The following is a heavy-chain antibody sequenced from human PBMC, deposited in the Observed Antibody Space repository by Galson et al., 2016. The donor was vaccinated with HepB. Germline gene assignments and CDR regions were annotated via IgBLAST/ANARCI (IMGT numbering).Heavy chain of an antibody. CDR1: GFAFDIYA. CDR3: AKATSGSAYGSRYFQH. Sequence: SLRLSCAASGFAFDIYAIHWVRQAPGKGLEWVSGISWNSAYVGYADSVKGQFTISRDNAKNSLYLQINSLRAEDTALYYCAKATSGSAYGSRYFQHWGQGTLVTVSS. J-gene: IGHJ1*01. CDR2: ISWNSAYV. D-gene: IGHD3-10*01. V-gene: IGHV3-9*01.